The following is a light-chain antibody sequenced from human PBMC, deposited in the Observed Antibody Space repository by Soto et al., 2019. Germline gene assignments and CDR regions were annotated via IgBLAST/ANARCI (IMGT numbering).Light chain of an antibody. Sequence: EIVLTQSPGTRSLSPGERATLSCRGSQSVDNNYLAWFQQKPGQAPRLLIDDASRRATGIPDRFSGSGSGTDFTLTISRLEPEDFAVYYCQQCAHSPLTFGGGTKVEI. CDR1: QSVDNNY. V-gene: IGKV3-20*01. J-gene: IGKJ4*01. CDR3: QQCAHSPLT. CDR2: DAS.